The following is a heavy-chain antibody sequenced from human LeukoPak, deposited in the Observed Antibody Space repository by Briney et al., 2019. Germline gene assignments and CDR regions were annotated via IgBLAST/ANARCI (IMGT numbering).Heavy chain of an antibody. CDR2: FHSSGST. Sequence: PSGTLSLTCAVSGSSINSSTYFWGWVRQPPGKGLVWVGSFHSSGSTYYSPSLTSRVTISVDTSKNQFSLKVRSVTAADTAVYYCARHGGGYDLYYFDYWGQGTLVPVFS. CDR1: GSSINSSTYF. D-gene: IGHD5-12*01. V-gene: IGHV4-39*01. J-gene: IGHJ4*02. CDR3: ARHGGGYDLYYFDY.